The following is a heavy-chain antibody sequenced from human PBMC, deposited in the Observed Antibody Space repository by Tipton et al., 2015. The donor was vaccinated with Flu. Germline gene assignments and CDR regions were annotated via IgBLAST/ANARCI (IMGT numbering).Heavy chain of an antibody. J-gene: IGHJ4*02. D-gene: IGHD1-26*01. V-gene: IGHV3-7*01. CDR3: ARDMYSPYSGSYFDY. CDR1: GFTFSSYW. Sequence: VQLVQSGGGLVQPGGSLRLSCAASGFTFSSYWMSWVRQAPGKGLEWVANIKQDGSEKYYVDSVKGRFTISRDNAKNSLYLQMNNLRAEDTAVYYCARDMYSPYSGSYFDYWGQGTLVTVSS. CDR2: IKQDGSEK.